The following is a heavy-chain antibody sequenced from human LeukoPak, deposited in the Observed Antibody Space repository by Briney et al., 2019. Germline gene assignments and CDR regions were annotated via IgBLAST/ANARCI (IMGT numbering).Heavy chain of an antibody. V-gene: IGHV3-21*01. CDR2: IDSSSGYI. CDR1: GFTFRTYS. CDR3: VRGHSGSHQRTDAFDI. D-gene: IGHD1-26*01. J-gene: IGHJ3*02. Sequence: GGSLRLSWAASGFTFRTYSLNWVRQAPGKGLEWVTSIDSSSGYIYYADSVKGRFSVSRDNAKNSLYLQMNSLRAEDTGVDYCVRGHSGSHQRTDAFDIWGQGTMVTVSS.